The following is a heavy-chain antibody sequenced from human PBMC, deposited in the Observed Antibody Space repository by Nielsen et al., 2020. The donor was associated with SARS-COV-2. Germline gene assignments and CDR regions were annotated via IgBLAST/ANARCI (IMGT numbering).Heavy chain of an antibody. CDR1: GGSISSSSYY. Sequence: SETLSLTCTVSGGSISSSSYYWGWIRQPPGKGLEWIGSIYYSGSTNYNPSLKSRVTISVDTSKNQFSLKLSSVTAADTAVYYCARALYSSGWYRTWGQGTLVTVSS. V-gene: IGHV4-39*07. CDR2: IYYSGST. D-gene: IGHD6-19*01. J-gene: IGHJ5*02. CDR3: ARALYSSGWYRT.